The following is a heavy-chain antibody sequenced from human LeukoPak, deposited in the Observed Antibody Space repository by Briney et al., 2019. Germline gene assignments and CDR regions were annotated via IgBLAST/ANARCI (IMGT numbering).Heavy chain of an antibody. J-gene: IGHJ1*01. CDR2: VQHIGGET. D-gene: IGHD4-11*01. Sequence: GGSLRLSCAASGFTFSSYWMSWVRQAPGKGLEWVANVQHIGGETYYVDSVKGRFTISRDNAKNSVYLQMNSLGADDTAVYYCATYSILNAREFRYWGQGTLVTVTS. CDR1: GFTFSSYW. CDR3: ATYSILNAREFRY. V-gene: IGHV3-7*01.